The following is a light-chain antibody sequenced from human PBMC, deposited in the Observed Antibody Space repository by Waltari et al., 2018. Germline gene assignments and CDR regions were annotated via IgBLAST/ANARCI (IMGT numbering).Light chain of an antibody. J-gene: IGLJ2*01. CDR1: ISNIGNYY. CDR3: ATLDNTLSEVV. CDR2: DNK. V-gene: IGLV1-51*01. Sequence: QSVLTQPPSVSAAPGQKVTISCSGSISNIGNYYVSWYHQLPGAAPKLLIYDNKKRTSGIPDRFAESKSGTSATLGITGLQIGDEADDYCATLDNTLSEVVFGGGTKLTVL.